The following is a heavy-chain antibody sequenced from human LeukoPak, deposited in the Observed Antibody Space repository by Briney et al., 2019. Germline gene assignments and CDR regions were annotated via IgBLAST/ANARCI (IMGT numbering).Heavy chain of an antibody. CDR1: SGSISSYY. J-gene: IGHJ5*02. CDR2: IYYSGTT. D-gene: IGHD2-15*01. CDR3: ATLPAGPASWFDP. V-gene: IGHV4-59*01. Sequence: PSETLSLTCTVSSGSISSYYWSWIRQPPGKGLEWIGYIYYSGTTNYNPSLKGRVTILADTSKNQLSLRLSSVTAADAAVYYCATLPAGPASWFDPWGQGTLVTVSS.